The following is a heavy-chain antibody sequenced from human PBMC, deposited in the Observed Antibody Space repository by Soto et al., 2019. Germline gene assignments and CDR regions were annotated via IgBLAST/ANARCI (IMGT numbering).Heavy chain of an antibody. CDR1: GFTFSSYA. V-gene: IGHV3-30-3*01. Sequence: SLRLSCAASGFTFSSYAMHWGRQAPGKGLEWVAVISYDGSNKYYADSVKGRFTISRDNSKNTLYLQMNSLRAEDTAVYYCARDVAAAGWYYFDYWGQGTLVTVSS. CDR3: ARDVAAAGWYYFDY. D-gene: IGHD6-13*01. CDR2: ISYDGSNK. J-gene: IGHJ4*02.